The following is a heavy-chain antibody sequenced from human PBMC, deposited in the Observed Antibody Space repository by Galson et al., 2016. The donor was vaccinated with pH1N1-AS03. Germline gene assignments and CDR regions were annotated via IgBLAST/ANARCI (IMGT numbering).Heavy chain of an antibody. J-gene: IGHJ3*02. CDR2: FNPSTGST. V-gene: IGHV1-2*06. CDR1: GYSFSDYY. Sequence: SVKVSCKASGYSFSDYYIHWVRQAPGLGLDWMGRFNPSTGSTKYAQQFLGRFTMTRDTSISTAYMELSRLTSDGTAVYYCSRQPSFYDTSGLPDAFDIWGQGTMVTVSS. CDR3: SRQPSFYDTSGLPDAFDI. D-gene: IGHD3-22*01.